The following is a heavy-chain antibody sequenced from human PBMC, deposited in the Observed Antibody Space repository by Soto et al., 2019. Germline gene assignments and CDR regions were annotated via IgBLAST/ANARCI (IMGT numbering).Heavy chain of an antibody. CDR1: GYTFTSYG. CDR2: VSAYNGNT. D-gene: IGHD3-22*01. J-gene: IGHJ4*02. Sequence: GASVKVSCKASGYTFTSYGISWVRQAPGQGLEWMGWVSAYNGNTNYAQKLQGRVTMTTDTSTSTAYMELRSLRSDDTAVYYCAREGSSSGYYYPDYWGQGTLVTVSS. CDR3: AREGSSSGYYYPDY. V-gene: IGHV1-18*01.